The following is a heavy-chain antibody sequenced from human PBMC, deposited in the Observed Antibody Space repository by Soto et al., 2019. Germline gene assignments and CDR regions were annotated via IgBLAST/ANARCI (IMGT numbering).Heavy chain of an antibody. D-gene: IGHD1-26*01. J-gene: IGHJ4*02. V-gene: IGHV1-46*01. CDR3: ARAASSGSYGYYFEY. Sequence: ASVKVSCKASGYTFTSYYMHWVRQAPGQGLQWMGIINPSGGSTGYAQKFQGRVTMTRDTSTSTVYMELSSLRSEDTAVYYCARAASSGSYGYYFEYWGQGTLVTVSS. CDR2: INPSGGST. CDR1: GYTFTSYY.